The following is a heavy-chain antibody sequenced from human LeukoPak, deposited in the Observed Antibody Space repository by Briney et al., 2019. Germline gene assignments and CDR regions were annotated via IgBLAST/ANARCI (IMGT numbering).Heavy chain of an antibody. Sequence: GGSLRLSCTASGFTFSNYWMSWVRQAPGKGLEWVANIKQDGSEKYYADSVKGRFTISRDNSKNTLYLQMNSLRAEDTAVYYCAKVPLEFLSYFWFDPWGQGTLVTVSS. CDR3: AKVPLEFLSYFWFDP. V-gene: IGHV3-7*01. J-gene: IGHJ5*02. CDR2: IKQDGSEK. D-gene: IGHD3-3*01. CDR1: GFTFSNYW.